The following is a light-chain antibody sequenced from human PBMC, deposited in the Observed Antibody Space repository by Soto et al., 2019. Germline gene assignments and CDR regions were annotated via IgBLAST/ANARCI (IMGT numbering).Light chain of an antibody. CDR2: GAS. CDR1: QSLNRD. CDR3: QQYNNWPGT. J-gene: IGKJ1*01. V-gene: IGKV3-15*01. Sequence: IVMTRSPATLSMSPGERATLSCRASQSLNRDLAWYQQKPGQSPRLLIFGASIRATGIPARFSGSGSGTEFTLTIGSLQSEDCALYYCQQYNNWPGTFGQGTKVDIK.